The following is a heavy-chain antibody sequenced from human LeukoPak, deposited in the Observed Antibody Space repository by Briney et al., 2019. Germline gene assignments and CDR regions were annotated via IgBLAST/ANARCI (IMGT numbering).Heavy chain of an antibody. V-gene: IGHV3-21*01. CDR1: GFTFSSYT. J-gene: IGHJ6*03. Sequence: GGSLRLSCAASGFTFSSYTMNWVRQAPGKGLEWVSSISSSSGSIYYADSVKGRFTISRDNSKNSLYLQMDSLRVEDTAVYYCVRDPSYGSSWYYYMDVWGKGTTVTVSS. CDR2: ISSSSGSI. CDR3: VRDPSYGSSWYYYMDV. D-gene: IGHD6-13*01.